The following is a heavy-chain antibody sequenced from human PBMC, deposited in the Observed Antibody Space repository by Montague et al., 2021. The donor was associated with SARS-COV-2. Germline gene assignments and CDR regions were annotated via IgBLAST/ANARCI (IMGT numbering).Heavy chain of an antibody. CDR2: IEPDGRNG. CDR3: VRERRGGMGSDY. Sequence: SLRLSCAASGFTLSSHWMSWVRQAPGKGLEWVAHIEPDGRNGYYVDAMGGRFTISRDNARSSLYLQLNNLRAEDTAVYYCVRERRGGMGSDYWGQGTLVTVSS. J-gene: IGHJ4*02. D-gene: IGHD2-15*01. V-gene: IGHV3-7*03. CDR1: GFTLSSHW.